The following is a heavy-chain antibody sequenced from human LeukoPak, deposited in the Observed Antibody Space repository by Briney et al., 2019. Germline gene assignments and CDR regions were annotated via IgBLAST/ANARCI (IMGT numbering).Heavy chain of an antibody. Sequence: SETLSLTCTVSGGSISSSSYYWGWIRQPPGKGLEWIGSIYYSGSTYYNPSLKSRVTISVDTSNNQFSLKLSSVTAADTAVYYCAREGVRGVKEADAFDIWGQGTMVTVSS. D-gene: IGHD3-10*01. CDR3: AREGVRGVKEADAFDI. CDR2: IYYSGST. J-gene: IGHJ3*02. V-gene: IGHV4-39*07. CDR1: GGSISSSSYY.